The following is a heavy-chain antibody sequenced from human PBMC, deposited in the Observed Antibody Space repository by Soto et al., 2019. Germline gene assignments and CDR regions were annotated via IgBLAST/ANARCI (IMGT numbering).Heavy chain of an antibody. CDR2: VYPGDSDT. J-gene: IGHJ4*02. CDR3: ARGTVYSSSYFDY. V-gene: IGHV5-51*01. D-gene: IGHD6-6*01. Sequence: GESLKISCKGSGYSFTSYWIGWVRQMPGKGLEWMGIVYPGDSDTRYSPSFQGQVTMSADKSISTAYLQGSSLKASDTAMYYCARGTVYSSSYFDYWGQGTLVTVSS. CDR1: GYSFTSYW.